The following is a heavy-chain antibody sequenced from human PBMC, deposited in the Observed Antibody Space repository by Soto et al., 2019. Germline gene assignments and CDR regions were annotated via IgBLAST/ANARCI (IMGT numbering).Heavy chain of an antibody. CDR3: ASQSMNRDYGDKSYVPY. CDR1: GYTFTSYA. Sequence: ASVKVSCKASGYTFTSYAMHWVLQAPGQRLEWMGWINAGNGNTKYSQKFQGRVTITRDTSASTAYMELSSLRSEDTAVYYCASQSMNRDYGDKSYVPYWGQGTLVTVSS. D-gene: IGHD4-17*01. CDR2: INAGNGNT. V-gene: IGHV1-3*01. J-gene: IGHJ4*02.